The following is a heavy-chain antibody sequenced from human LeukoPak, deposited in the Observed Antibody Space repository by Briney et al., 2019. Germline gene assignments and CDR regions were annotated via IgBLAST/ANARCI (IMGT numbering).Heavy chain of an antibody. CDR1: GFTFKLYW. D-gene: IGHD6-19*01. CDR3: VVAVPPAYYFDY. J-gene: IGHJ4*02. Sequence: PGGSLRLSCAVSGFTFKLYWMHWVRQAPGKGPVWVSTISGSGDNTDYADSVKGRFTISRDNAKNTLYLQMNSLRAEDTAIYYCVVAVPPAYYFDYWGQGTLVTVSS. V-gene: IGHV3-23*01. CDR2: ISGSGDNT.